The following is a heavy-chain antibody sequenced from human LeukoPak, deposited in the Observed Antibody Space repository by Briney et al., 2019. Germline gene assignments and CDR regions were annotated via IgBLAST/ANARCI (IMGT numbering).Heavy chain of an antibody. D-gene: IGHD3-10*01. V-gene: IGHV3-30*18. Sequence: GGSLRLSCAASGFTFSSYGMHWVRQAPGKGLEWVAVISYDGSNKYYADSVKGRFTISRDNSKNTQYLRMNSLRAEDTSLYYCAKSQSGSVDAFDIWGQGTMVTVSS. CDR1: GFTFSSYG. J-gene: IGHJ3*02. CDR3: AKSQSGSVDAFDI. CDR2: ISYDGSNK.